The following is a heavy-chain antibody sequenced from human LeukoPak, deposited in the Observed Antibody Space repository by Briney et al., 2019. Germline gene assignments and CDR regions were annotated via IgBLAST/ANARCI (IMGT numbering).Heavy chain of an antibody. D-gene: IGHD4-17*01. CDR1: GGTFSSYA. CDR2: IIPILGIA. CDR3: ARSPGTYGDYATFDY. J-gene: IGHJ4*02. Sequence: SVKVSCKASGGTFSSYAFSWVRQAPGQGLEWMGRIIPILGIANYAQKFQGRVTITADKSTSTAYMELSSLRSEDTAVYYCARSPGTYGDYATFDYWGQGTLVTVSS. V-gene: IGHV1-69*04.